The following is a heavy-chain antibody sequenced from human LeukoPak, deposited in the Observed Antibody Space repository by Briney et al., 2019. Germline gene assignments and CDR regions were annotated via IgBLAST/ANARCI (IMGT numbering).Heavy chain of an antibody. V-gene: IGHV1-2*02. J-gene: IGHJ4*02. D-gene: IGHD6-13*01. CDR1: GYTFTGYY. CDR2: INPNSDGT. Sequence: ASVKVSCKASGYTFTGYYMHWVRQAPGQGLEWMGWINPNSDGTNYAQKFQGRVTMTRDTSISTAYMELSRLRSDDTAVYYCARATFSSSSWYYFDYWGQGTLVTVSS. CDR3: ARATFSSSSWYYFDY.